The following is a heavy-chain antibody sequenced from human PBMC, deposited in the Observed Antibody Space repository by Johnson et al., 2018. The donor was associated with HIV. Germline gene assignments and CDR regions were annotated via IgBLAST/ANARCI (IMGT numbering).Heavy chain of an antibody. Sequence: PGQGLEWVALISYDGSNKYYAGFVKGRFTISRDNSKNTLYLQMNSLRAEDTAVYYCARDTSPRFVVVVVAATPMGDAFDIWGQGTMVTVSS. V-gene: IGHV3-30-3*01. D-gene: IGHD2-15*01. CDR3: ARDTSPRFVVVVVAATPMGDAFDI. CDR2: ISYDGSNK. J-gene: IGHJ3*02.